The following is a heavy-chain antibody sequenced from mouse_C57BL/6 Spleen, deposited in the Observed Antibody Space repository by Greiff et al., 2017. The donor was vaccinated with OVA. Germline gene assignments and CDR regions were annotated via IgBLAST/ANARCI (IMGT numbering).Heavy chain of an antibody. V-gene: IGHV5-12*01. CDR1: GFTFSDYY. CDR2: ISNGGGST. Sequence: EVMLVESGGGLVQPGGSLKLSCAASGFTFSDYYMYWVRQTPEKRLVWVAYISNGGGSTYYPDSVKGRFTISRDTAKNTLYLQMSHLKSEDTAMYYCARHGDWYFDVWGTGTTVTVSS. J-gene: IGHJ1*03. CDR3: ARHGDWYFDV.